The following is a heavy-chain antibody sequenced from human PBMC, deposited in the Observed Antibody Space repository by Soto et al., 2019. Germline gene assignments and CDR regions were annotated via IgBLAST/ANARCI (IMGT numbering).Heavy chain of an antibody. J-gene: IGHJ6*02. D-gene: IGHD3-10*01. CDR2: INSDGSST. CDR3: ASATNYYGSGSPSDYYYYGMDV. CDR1: GFTFSSYW. V-gene: IGHV3-74*01. Sequence: GGSLRLSCAASGFTFSSYWMHWVRQAPGKGPVWVSRINSDGSSTSYADSVKGRFTISRDNAKNTLYLQMNSLRAEDTAVYYCASATNYYGSGSPSDYYYYGMDVWGQGTTVTVSS.